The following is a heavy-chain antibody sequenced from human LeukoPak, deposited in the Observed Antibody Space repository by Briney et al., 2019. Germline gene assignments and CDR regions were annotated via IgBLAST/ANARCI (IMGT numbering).Heavy chain of an antibody. CDR2: IYHSGST. CDR1: GYSISSGYY. CDR3: ARLKSITIFGVVIYDAFDI. Sequence: SETLSLTCAVSGYSISSGYYWGWIRQPPGKGLEWIGSIYHSGSTYYNPSLKSRVTISVDTSKNQFSLKLSSVTAADTAVYYCARLKSITIFGVVIYDAFDIWGQGTIVTVSS. V-gene: IGHV4-38-2*01. J-gene: IGHJ3*02. D-gene: IGHD3-3*01.